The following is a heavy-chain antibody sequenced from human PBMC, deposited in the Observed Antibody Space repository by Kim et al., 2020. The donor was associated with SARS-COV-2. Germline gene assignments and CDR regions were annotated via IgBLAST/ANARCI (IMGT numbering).Heavy chain of an antibody. D-gene: IGHD2-8*01. CDR1: GYTFTSYG. CDR3: ARETGCTNGVCPPNAFDI. V-gene: IGHV1-18*04. Sequence: ASVKVSCKASGYTFTSYGISWVRQAPGQGLEWMGWISAYNGNTNYAQKLQGRVTMTTDTSTSTAYMELRSLRSDDTAVYYCARETGCTNGVCPPNAFDIWGQGTMVTVSS. J-gene: IGHJ3*02. CDR2: ISAYNGNT.